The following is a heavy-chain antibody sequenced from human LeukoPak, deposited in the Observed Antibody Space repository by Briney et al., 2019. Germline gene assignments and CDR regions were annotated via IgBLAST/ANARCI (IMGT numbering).Heavy chain of an antibody. Sequence: PGGSLRLSCATSGFTFINAWMNWVRQAPGKGLEWVGRIKSKSDGGTIEYAAPVEGRFTISRDDSTNTLYLQMSSLQIEDTAVYYCTTSVVRGVILDYWGQGTLVTVSS. D-gene: IGHD3-10*01. CDR2: IKSKSDGGTI. J-gene: IGHJ4*02. CDR1: GFTFINAW. V-gene: IGHV3-15*07. CDR3: TTSVVRGVILDY.